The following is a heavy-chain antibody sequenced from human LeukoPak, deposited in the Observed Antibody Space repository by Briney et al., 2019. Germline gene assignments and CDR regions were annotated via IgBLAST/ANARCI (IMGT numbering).Heavy chain of an antibody. CDR1: GGSISSYY. J-gene: IGHJ5*02. CDR2: IYYSGST. V-gene: IGHV4-59*01. Sequence: PSETLSLTCTVSGGSISSYYWSWIRQPPGKGLEWIGYIYYSGSTNYNPSLKSRVTISVDTSKNQFSLKLSSVTAADTAVYYCARSPQVQNWFDPWGQGTLVTVSS. D-gene: IGHD1-14*01. CDR3: ARSPQVQNWFDP.